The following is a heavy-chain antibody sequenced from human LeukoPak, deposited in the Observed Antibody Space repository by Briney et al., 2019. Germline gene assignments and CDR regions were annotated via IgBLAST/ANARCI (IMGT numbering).Heavy chain of an antibody. CDR1: GVTFTNYA. V-gene: IGHV3-23*01. CDR3: AKVPAGNKVEY. D-gene: IGHD6-19*01. Sequence: GGSLGLSCAASGVTFTNYAMTWVRQAPGKGLEWVSGISISGGSTDYADSVKGRFTISRDNSKNTLYLQMNSLRAEDTAVYYCAKVPAGNKVEYWGQGTLVTVSS. J-gene: IGHJ4*02. CDR2: ISISGGST.